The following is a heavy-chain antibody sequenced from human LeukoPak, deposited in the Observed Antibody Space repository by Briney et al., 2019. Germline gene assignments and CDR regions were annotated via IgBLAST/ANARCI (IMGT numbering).Heavy chain of an antibody. CDR3: ARYERSLRWFDP. CDR2: IYYSGST. D-gene: IGHD4-17*01. J-gene: IGHJ5*02. Sequence: SSETLSLTCTVSGGSISSSSYYWGWIRQPPGKGLEWIGSIYYSGSTYYNPSLKSRVTISVDTSKNQFSLKLSSVTAADTAVYYCARYERSLRWFDPWGQGTLVTVSS. V-gene: IGHV4-39*01. CDR1: GGSISSSSYY.